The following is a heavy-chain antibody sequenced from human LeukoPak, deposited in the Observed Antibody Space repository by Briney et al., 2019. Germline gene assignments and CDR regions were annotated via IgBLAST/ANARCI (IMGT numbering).Heavy chain of an antibody. CDR1: GYSISSGYY. D-gene: IGHD6-13*01. CDR2: IYHSGTI. Sequence: SETLSLTCTVSGYSISSGYYWGWIRQPPGKGLEWLASIYHSGTIYYNPSLKSRVTISVDTSKNQFSLKLTSVTAADTAVYYCARGLGRQQLVSPFDYWGQGTLVTVST. CDR3: ARGLGRQQLVSPFDY. J-gene: IGHJ4*02. V-gene: IGHV4-38-2*02.